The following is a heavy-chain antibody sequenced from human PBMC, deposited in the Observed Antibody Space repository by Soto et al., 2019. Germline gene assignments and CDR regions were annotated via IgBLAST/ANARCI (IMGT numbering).Heavy chain of an antibody. J-gene: IGHJ4*02. V-gene: IGHV1-2*04. Sequence: ASVKVSCKASGYTFTGYYLHWVRQAPGQGLEWMGWINPNSGGTNYAQKFQGWVTMTRDTSITTAYMELSRLRSDDTAVYYCAREGATGSQDFDYWGQGTLVTVSS. CDR2: INPNSGGT. D-gene: IGHD1-1*01. CDR1: GYTFTGYY. CDR3: AREGATGSQDFDY.